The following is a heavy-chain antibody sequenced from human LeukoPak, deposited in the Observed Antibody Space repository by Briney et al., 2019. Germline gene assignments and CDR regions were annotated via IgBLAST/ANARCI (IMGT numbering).Heavy chain of an antibody. CDR1: GFTFSGAW. CDR3: ARDHDSSGYFFDY. Sequence: GGSLRLSCVGSGFTFSGAWMHWVRQAPGKGLEWVAVIWYDGSNKYYADSVKGRFTISRDNSKNTLYLQMNSLRAEDTAVYYCARDHDSSGYFFDYWGQGTLVTVSS. CDR2: IWYDGSNK. J-gene: IGHJ4*02. V-gene: IGHV3-33*01. D-gene: IGHD3-22*01.